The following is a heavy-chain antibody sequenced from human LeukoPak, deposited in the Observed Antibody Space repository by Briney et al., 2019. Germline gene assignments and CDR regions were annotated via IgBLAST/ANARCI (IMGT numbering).Heavy chain of an antibody. J-gene: IGHJ6*03. CDR2: IIPIFGTA. D-gene: IGHD3-3*01. CDR3: ARYEGPVRFLHYYYMDV. V-gene: IGHV1-69*13. CDR1: GGTFSSYA. Sequence: SVKVSCKASGGTFSSYAISWVRQAPGQGLEWMGGIIPIFGTANYAQKFQGRVTITADESTSTAYMELSSLRSEDTAVYYCARYEGPVRFLHYYYMDVWGKGTTVTVSS.